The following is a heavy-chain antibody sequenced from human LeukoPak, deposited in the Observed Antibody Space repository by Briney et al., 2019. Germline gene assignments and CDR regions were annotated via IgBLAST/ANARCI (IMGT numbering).Heavy chain of an antibody. CDR3: ARGRYGIAAG. Sequence: SETLSLTCSVSGDSIRSSYWSWIRQPPGKGLEWIGEINHSGSTNYNPSLKSRVTISVDTSKNQFSLKLSSVTAADTAVYYCARGRYGIAAGWGQGTLVTVSS. D-gene: IGHD6-13*01. J-gene: IGHJ4*02. V-gene: IGHV4-34*01. CDR1: GDSIRSSY. CDR2: INHSGST.